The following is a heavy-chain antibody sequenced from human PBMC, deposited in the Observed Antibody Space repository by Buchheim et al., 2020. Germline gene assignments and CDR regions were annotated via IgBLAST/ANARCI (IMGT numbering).Heavy chain of an antibody. D-gene: IGHD6-13*01. Sequence: HLVQSGTEVKKPGASVKVSCKASGYTFINNAISWVRQAPGQGLEWLGWISSYSGNKRYTQKVQDRVTMTTDTTTSTAYMELRGLRFDDTAVYYCARHRSTWYSPQSFDFDYWGQGTL. CDR2: ISSYSGNK. CDR1: GYTFINNA. J-gene: IGHJ4*02. CDR3: ARHRSTWYSPQSFDFDY. V-gene: IGHV1-18*01.